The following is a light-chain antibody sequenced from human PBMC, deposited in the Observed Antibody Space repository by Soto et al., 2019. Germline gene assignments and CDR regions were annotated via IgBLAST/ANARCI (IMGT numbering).Light chain of an antibody. CDR1: NSDVGSYNY. V-gene: IGLV2-11*01. Sequence: QSALTQPRSVSGSPGQSVTISCTGTNSDVGSYNYVSWYQQRPGKAPKLMIYYVNKRPSGVPDRFSGSKSGNTASLTISGLQAEDEADYYCCSYAANYVFGTGTKLTVL. CDR3: CSYAANYV. CDR2: YVN. J-gene: IGLJ1*01.